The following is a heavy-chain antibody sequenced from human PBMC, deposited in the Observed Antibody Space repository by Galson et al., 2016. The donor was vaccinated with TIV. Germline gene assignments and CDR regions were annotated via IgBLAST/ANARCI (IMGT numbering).Heavy chain of an antibody. CDR2: IWYDGSSK. Sequence: SLRLSCAASGFSFSSYGMHWVRQAPGKGLEWVTFIWYDGSSKYYTDSVKGRFTISRDNSKNTLYLQMNSLRAEDTAVYFCAREFYLNYYYGMDVWGQGTTVTVSS. CDR3: AREFYLNYYYGMDV. D-gene: IGHD2/OR15-2a*01. J-gene: IGHJ6*02. V-gene: IGHV3-33*01. CDR1: GFSFSSYG.